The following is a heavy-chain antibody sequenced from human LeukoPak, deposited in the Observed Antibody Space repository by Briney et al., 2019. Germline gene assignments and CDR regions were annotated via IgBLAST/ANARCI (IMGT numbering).Heavy chain of an antibody. Sequence: SETLSLTCAVYGGSFSGYYWSWIRQPPGKGLEWIGEINHSGSTNYNPSLKSRVTISVDTSKNQFSLKLSSVTAADTAVYYCASPRYVNNGLVVDYGGQETLVTVP. D-gene: IGHD3-10*02. V-gene: IGHV4-34*01. CDR3: ASPRYVNNGLVVDY. CDR2: INHSGST. J-gene: IGHJ4*02. CDR1: GGSFSGYY.